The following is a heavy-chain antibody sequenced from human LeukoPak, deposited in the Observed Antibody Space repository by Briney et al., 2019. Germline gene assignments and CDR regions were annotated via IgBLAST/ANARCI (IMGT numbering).Heavy chain of an antibody. V-gene: IGHV1-24*01. D-gene: IGHD1-26*01. CDR2: FDPEDGET. CDR1: GYTLTELS. Sequence: ASVKVSCKVPGYTLTELSMHWVRQAPGKGLEWMGGFDPEDGETIYAQKFQGRVTMTEDTSTDTAYMELSSLRSEDTAVYYCATSIVGGGFFFYYFDYWGQGTLVTVSS. J-gene: IGHJ4*02. CDR3: ATSIVGGGFFFYYFDY.